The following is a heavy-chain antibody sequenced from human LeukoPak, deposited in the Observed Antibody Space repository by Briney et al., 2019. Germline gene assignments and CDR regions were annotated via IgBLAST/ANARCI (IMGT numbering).Heavy chain of an antibody. D-gene: IGHD6-6*01. CDR2: ISSSSYI. V-gene: IGHV3-21*01. J-gene: IGHJ6*02. CDR3: ARESSIAARPDGRGGFYYYGMDV. Sequence: GGSLRLSCAASGFTFSSYSMNWVRQAPGKGLEWVSSISSSSYIYYADSVKGRFTISRDNAKNSLYLQMNSLRAEDTAVYYCARESSIAARPDGRGGFYYYGMDVWGQGTTVTVSS. CDR1: GFTFSSYS.